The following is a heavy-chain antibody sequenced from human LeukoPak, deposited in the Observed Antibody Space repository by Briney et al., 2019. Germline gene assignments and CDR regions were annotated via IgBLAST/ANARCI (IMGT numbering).Heavy chain of an antibody. CDR2: ISAHNGNT. Sequence: GASVKVSCKASGYTFTSYGISWVRQAPGQGLEWMGWISAHNGNTNYAQKLQGRVTMTRDTSISTAYMELSRLRSDDTAVYYCASWAMVRGVIPHNYYYMDVWGKGTTVTISS. D-gene: IGHD3-10*01. V-gene: IGHV1-18*01. CDR3: ASWAMVRGVIPHNYYYMDV. J-gene: IGHJ6*03. CDR1: GYTFTSYG.